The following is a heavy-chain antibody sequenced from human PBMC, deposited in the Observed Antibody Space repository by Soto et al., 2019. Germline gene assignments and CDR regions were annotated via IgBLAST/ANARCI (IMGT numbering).Heavy chain of an antibody. CDR2: ISYYGTNE. CDR1: GFTFSGYG. Sequence: PGGSLRLSCEASGFTFSGYGMHWVRQAPGKGLEWVAVISYYGTNEYYEDSVKGRFTISRDNSKNTLYLEMNSLRPEDTAVYYCATGHRGLTGTTVVVTVPGWFDPWGQGALVTVSS. V-gene: IGHV3-30*03. CDR3: ATGHRGLTGTTVVVTVPGWFDP. J-gene: IGHJ5*02. D-gene: IGHD2-21*02.